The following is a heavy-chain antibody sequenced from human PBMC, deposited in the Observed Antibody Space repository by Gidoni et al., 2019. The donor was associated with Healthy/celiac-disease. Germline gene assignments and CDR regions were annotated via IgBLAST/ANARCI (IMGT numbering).Heavy chain of an antibody. CDR1: GFTFRSYW. V-gene: IGHV3-74*01. CDR2: INSDGSST. Sequence: EVQLVESGGGLVQPGGSLRLSCAASGFTFRSYWMHWVRQAPGKGLVWVSRINSDGSSTSYADSVKGRFTISRDNAKNTLYLQMNSLRAEDTAVYYCARAQVVVVVAATPFYYYYGMDVWGQGTTVTVSS. D-gene: IGHD2-15*01. CDR3: ARAQVVVVVAATPFYYYYGMDV. J-gene: IGHJ6*02.